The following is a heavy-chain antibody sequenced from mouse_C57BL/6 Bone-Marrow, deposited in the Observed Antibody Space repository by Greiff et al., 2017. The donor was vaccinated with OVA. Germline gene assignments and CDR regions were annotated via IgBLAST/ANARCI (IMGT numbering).Heavy chain of an antibody. CDR1: GFTFSSYA. D-gene: IGHD1-1*01. V-gene: IGHV5-4*01. J-gene: IGHJ1*03. CDR3: ARDGNGLYWYFDV. Sequence: EVQLVESGGGLVKPGGSLKLSCAASGFTFSSYAMSWVRQTPEKRLEWVATISDGGSYTYYPDNVKGRFTISRDNAKNNLYLQMSHLKSEDTAMYYCARDGNGLYWYFDVWGTGTTVTVSS. CDR2: ISDGGSYT.